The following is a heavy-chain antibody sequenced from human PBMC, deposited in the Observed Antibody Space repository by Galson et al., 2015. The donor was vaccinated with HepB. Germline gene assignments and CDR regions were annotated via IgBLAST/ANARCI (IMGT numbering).Heavy chain of an antibody. CDR2: ISGSGGST. V-gene: IGHV3-23*01. D-gene: IGHD2-15*01. CDR1: GFTFSSYA. Sequence: SLRLSCAASGFTFSSYAMSWVRQAPGKGLEWVSAISGSGGSTYYADSVKGRFTISRDNSKNTLYLQMNSLRAEDTAVYYCARDPCSGGSCWDSFDYWGQGTLVTVSS. J-gene: IGHJ4*02. CDR3: ARDPCSGGSCWDSFDY.